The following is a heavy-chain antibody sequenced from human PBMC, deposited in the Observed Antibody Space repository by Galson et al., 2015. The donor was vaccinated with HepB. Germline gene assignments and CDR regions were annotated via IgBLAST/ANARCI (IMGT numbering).Heavy chain of an antibody. J-gene: IGHJ4*02. CDR1: RFTFSTHS. Sequence: SLRLSCAASRFTFSTHSMTWFRQAPGKGLEWVSTVTGNGDSTFYSDSVKGRFTVSRDNSKNALYLHMTSLRAEDTATYYCARDERGRKYVAGTTGSPAWWGQGTLVTVSS. D-gene: IGHD1-26*01. V-gene: IGHV3-23*01. CDR3: ARDERGRKYVAGTTGSPAW. CDR2: VTGNGDST.